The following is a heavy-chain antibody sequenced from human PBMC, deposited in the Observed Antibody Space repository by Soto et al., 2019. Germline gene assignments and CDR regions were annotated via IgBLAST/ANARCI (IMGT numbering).Heavy chain of an antibody. CDR3: ARGRGDYYYYAMDV. CDR2: ISSSSRTI. J-gene: IGHJ6*02. V-gene: IGHV3-48*02. CDR1: GFTFSSYG. Sequence: LRLSCAASGFTFSSYGMNWVRQAPGKGLEWISYISSSSRTIHYADSVKGRFTISRDDAKNSLYLQVNSLRDEDTAVYYCARGRGDYYYYAMDVWGQGATVTVSS.